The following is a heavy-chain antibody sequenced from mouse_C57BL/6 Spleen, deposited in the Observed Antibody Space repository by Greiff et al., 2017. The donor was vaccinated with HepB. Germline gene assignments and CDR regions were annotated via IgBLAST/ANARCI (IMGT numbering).Heavy chain of an antibody. D-gene: IGHD1-1*01. CDR3: AITTVVATDD. Sequence: DVKLQESGPGLVKPSQSLSLTCSVTGYSITSGYYWNWIRQVPGNKLEWMGYISYDGSNNYNPSLKNRIAITRDTSKNQFFLKLNSVTTEDTATYYCAITTVVATDDWGQGTSVTVSS. CDR1: GYSITSGYY. CDR2: ISYDGSN. V-gene: IGHV3-6*01. J-gene: IGHJ4*01.